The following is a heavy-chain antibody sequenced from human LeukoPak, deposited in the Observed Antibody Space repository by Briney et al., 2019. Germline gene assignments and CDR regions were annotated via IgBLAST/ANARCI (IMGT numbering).Heavy chain of an antibody. J-gene: IGHJ4*02. Sequence: GGSLRLSCATSGFTFSSYAMHWVRQATGKGLEWVSAIGTAGDTFYPGSVKGRFTISRENAKNSLSLQMNSLRAEDTAVYYCVKKKPPQGNLNYGGQETLVTVSS. D-gene: IGHD3-16*01. CDR2: IGTAGDT. CDR1: GFTFSSYA. V-gene: IGHV3-13*01. CDR3: VKKKPPQGNLNY.